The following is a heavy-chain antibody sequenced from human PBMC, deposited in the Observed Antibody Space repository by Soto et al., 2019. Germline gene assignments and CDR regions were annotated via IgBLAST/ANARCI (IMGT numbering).Heavy chain of an antibody. D-gene: IGHD3-16*01. Sequence: PGGSLRLSCAASGFTFSSYAMSWVRQAPGKGLEWVSAISGSGGSTYYADSVKGRFTISRDNSKNTLYLQMNSLRAEDTAVYYCAKDGGYDYVWGPRYYFDYWGQGTLVTVSS. CDR2: ISGSGGST. CDR1: GFTFSSYA. V-gene: IGHV3-23*01. J-gene: IGHJ4*02. CDR3: AKDGGYDYVWGPRYYFDY.